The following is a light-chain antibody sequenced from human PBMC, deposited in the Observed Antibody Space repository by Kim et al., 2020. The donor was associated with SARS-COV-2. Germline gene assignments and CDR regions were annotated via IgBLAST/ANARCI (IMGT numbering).Light chain of an antibody. V-gene: IGKV3-20*01. J-gene: IGKJ4*01. CDR1: QSVSSSN. Sequence: PGERATLSCRASQSVSSSNLAWYQQKPGQPPRLLMYDASSRATGIPDRFSGSGSGTDFTLTISRLEPEDFAVYYCQQYGSTPLTFGGGTKVDIK. CDR2: DAS. CDR3: QQYGSTPLT.